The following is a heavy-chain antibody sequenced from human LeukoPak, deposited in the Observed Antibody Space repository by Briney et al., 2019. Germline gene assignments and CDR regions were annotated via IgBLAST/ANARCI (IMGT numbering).Heavy chain of an antibody. CDR1: GGSISSYY. CDR3: ATAGYGSGSYSDY. Sequence: PSETLSLTCTVSGGSISSYYWSWIRQPPGKGLEWIGYIYYSGSTNYNPSLKSRVTISVDTSKNQFSLKLSSVTAADTAVYYCATAGYGSGSYSDYWGQGTLVTVSS. V-gene: IGHV4-59*12. D-gene: IGHD3-10*01. J-gene: IGHJ4*02. CDR2: IYYSGST.